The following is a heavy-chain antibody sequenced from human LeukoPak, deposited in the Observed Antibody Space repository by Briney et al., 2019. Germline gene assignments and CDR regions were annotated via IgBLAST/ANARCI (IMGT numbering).Heavy chain of an antibody. CDR2: IYSSGST. D-gene: IGHD6-13*01. CDR3: ARLGSNWHHAFDI. V-gene: IGHV4-59*01. J-gene: IGHJ3*02. CDR1: NGSISGYY. Sequence: NSSETLSLTCTVSNGSISGYYWNWIRQPPGKGLEWIAYIYSSGSTTYNPSLKSRVTISLDTPKNQFSLKVTSVTAADTALYYCARLGSNWHHAFDIWGQGTMVTVSS.